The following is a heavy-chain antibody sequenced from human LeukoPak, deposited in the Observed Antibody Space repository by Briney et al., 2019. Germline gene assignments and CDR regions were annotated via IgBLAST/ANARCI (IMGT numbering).Heavy chain of an antibody. CDR3: ARDDGISSNFDY. J-gene: IGHJ4*02. Sequence: ASVKVSCKASGYTFTVYYMHWVRQAPGQGLEWMGWINPNSGGTNYAQKFQGRVSMTRDTSISTAYMELSRLRSDATAVYYCARDDGISSNFDYWGQGTLVTVSS. D-gene: IGHD2-2*01. V-gene: IGHV1-2*02. CDR2: INPNSGGT. CDR1: GYTFTVYY.